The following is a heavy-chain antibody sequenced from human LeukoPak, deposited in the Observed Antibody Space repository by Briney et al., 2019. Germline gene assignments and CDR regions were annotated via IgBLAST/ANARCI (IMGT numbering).Heavy chain of an antibody. V-gene: IGHV3-21*01. Sequence: GGSLRLSCAASGFAFSSHDMTWVRQAPGRGLEWVSSIAASGTYIYHADSVKGRFYISRDNAENSTYLQMTRLRAEDTAVYYCARSVAVPGASPWFDPWGQGTPVTV. J-gene: IGHJ5*02. CDR1: GFAFSSHD. D-gene: IGHD6-19*01. CDR3: ARSVAVPGASPWFDP. CDR2: IAASGTYI.